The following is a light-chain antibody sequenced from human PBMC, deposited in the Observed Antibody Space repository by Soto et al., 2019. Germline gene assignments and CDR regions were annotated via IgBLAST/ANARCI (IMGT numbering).Light chain of an antibody. V-gene: IGKV1-39*01. CDR3: QQSYTTPQRT. Sequence: DIQMTQSPSSLSASVGDRVTITCRASQSIGTFLIWYQHKPGKAPRRLIYSASTLQSGVPSRFRGSGSGTDFTLTISSLQPEDFATYYCQQSYTTPQRTFGGGTRVEI. J-gene: IGKJ4*01. CDR1: QSIGTF. CDR2: SAS.